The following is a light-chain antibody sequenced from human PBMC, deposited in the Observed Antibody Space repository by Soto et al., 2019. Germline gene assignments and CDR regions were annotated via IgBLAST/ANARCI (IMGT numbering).Light chain of an antibody. J-gene: IGKJ3*01. CDR2: WAS. CDR1: QSVLYSSNNKNY. Sequence: DIVMTQSPNSLAVSLGERATINCKSSQSVLYSSNNKNYLAWYQQKPGQPPKLLIYWASTRESGVPDRFSGSGSGTDFTLTISSLQAEDVVVYYCHQFYSVPFTFGPGTEVDIK. V-gene: IGKV4-1*01. CDR3: HQFYSVPFT.